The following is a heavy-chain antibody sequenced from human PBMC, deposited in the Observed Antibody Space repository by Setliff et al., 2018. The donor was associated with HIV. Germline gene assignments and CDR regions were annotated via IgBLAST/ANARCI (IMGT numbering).Heavy chain of an antibody. CDR1: GYNFNAYY. Sequence: RASVKVSCKASGYNFNAYYVHWVRQAPGQGLEWMGWINGNSGGTNYAQKFQGRVTMTRDTSTKTAYMELTRLRSDDTAVYSCARGGDDYGPGTWTFDSWGQGTLVTVSS. J-gene: IGHJ4*02. CDR2: INGNSGGT. V-gene: IGHV1-2*02. CDR3: ARGGDDYGPGTWTFDS. D-gene: IGHD3-10*01.